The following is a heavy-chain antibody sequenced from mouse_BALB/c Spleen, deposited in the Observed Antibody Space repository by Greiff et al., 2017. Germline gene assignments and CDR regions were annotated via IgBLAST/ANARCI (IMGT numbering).Heavy chain of an antibody. CDR2: IWAGGST. CDR1: GFSLTSYG. CDR3: ARGDYRYGGFAD. D-gene: IGHD2-14*01. Sequence: VKVVESGPGLVAPSQSLSITCTVSGFSLTSYGVHWVRQPPGKGLEWLGVIWAGGSTNYNSALMSRLSISKDNSKSQVFLKMNSLQTDDTAMYYCARGDYRYGGFADWGEGTLVTVSA. V-gene: IGHV2-9*02. J-gene: IGHJ3*01.